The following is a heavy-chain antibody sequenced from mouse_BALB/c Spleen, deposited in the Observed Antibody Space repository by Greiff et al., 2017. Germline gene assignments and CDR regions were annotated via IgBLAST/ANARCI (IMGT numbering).Heavy chain of an antibody. J-gene: IGHJ1*01. D-gene: IGHD1-1*02. CDR3: TRDGGNYRYFDV. CDR2: ISSGGSYT. CDR1: GFTFSSYT. Sequence: EVKVVESGGGLVKPGGSLKLSCAASGFTFSSYTMSWVRQTPEKRLEWVATISSGGSYTYYPDSVKGRFTISRDNAKNTLYLQMSSLKSEDTAMYYCTRDGGNYRYFDVWGAGTTVTVSS. V-gene: IGHV5-6-4*01.